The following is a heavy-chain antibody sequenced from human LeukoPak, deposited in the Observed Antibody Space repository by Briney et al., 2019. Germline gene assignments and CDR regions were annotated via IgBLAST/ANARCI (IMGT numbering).Heavy chain of an antibody. V-gene: IGHV3-15*05. Sequence: SLRLSRSVFLFTVSDSLMFRVRQGPGTELEWFGFIQRKIDGGKKDSAAPLKGRFTVSRDDSKNTLYLQMNSLNSEDTAVYYCTTWSSPFDYLGEGCVVIVS. CDR2: IQRKIDGGKK. J-gene: IGHJ4*02. CDR3: TTWSSPFDY. CDR1: LFTVSDSL. D-gene: IGHD6-6*01.